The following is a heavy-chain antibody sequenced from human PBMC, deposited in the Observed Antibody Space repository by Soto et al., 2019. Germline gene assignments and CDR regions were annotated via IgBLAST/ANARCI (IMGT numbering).Heavy chain of an antibody. V-gene: IGHV3-66*02. CDR2: IYSGGST. Sequence: GGSLRLSCAASGFTVSSNYMSWVRQAPGKGLEWVSVIYSGGSTYYADSVKGRFTISRDNSKNTLYLQMNSLRAEDTVVYYCESQYSSSWYYYYYMDVWGKGTTVTVSS. CDR3: ESQYSSSWYYYYYMDV. CDR1: GFTVSSNY. D-gene: IGHD6-13*01. J-gene: IGHJ6*03.